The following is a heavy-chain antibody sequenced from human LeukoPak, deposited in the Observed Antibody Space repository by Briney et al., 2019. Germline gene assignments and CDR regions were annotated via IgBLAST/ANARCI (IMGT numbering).Heavy chain of an antibody. D-gene: IGHD6-13*01. Sequence: ASVKVSCKASGYTFTSYDINWVRQATGQGLEWMGWMNPNSVNTGYAQKCQGRVTMTRNTSLSTAYMELSSLRSEDTAVYYCARVGVIAAAGTGFLYYYYYYMDVWGKGTTVTVSS. V-gene: IGHV1-8*01. CDR3: ARVGVIAAAGTGFLYYYYYYMDV. CDR1: GYTFTSYD. J-gene: IGHJ6*03. CDR2: MNPNSVNT.